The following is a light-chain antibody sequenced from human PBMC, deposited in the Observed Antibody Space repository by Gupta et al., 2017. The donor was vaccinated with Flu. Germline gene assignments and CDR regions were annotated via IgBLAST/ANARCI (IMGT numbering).Light chain of an antibody. CDR3: QQDESSPYT. CDR1: HSVNSNY. Sequence: EIVLTHTPVTLSLSPGERVTLSCRASHSVNSNYLAWFQQKPGQAPRLLIYRASSRATGIPDRFSGSGSGTDFTFTIPRLEREDFAVYYCQQDESSPYTFGQGTKLEVK. CDR2: RAS. J-gene: IGKJ2*01. V-gene: IGKV3-20*01.